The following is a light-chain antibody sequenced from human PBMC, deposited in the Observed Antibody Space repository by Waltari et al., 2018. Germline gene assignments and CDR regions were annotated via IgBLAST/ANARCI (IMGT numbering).Light chain of an antibody. V-gene: IGLV3-1*01. CDR3: QAWDSSTEI. J-gene: IGLJ2*01. CDR2: QDS. Sequence: SYELNQPPSVSVSPGQTASITCSGDKLGDKYACWYQQKPGQSPVLVIYQDSKRPSGIPERFSGSNSGNTATLTISGTQAMDEADYYCQAWDSSTEIFGGGTKLTVL. CDR1: KLGDKY.